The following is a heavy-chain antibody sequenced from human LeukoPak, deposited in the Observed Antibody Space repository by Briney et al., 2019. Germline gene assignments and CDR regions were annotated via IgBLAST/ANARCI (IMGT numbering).Heavy chain of an antibody. CDR1: GFTVSSNY. J-gene: IGHJ4*02. CDR2: IYSGGST. D-gene: IGHD3-22*01. Sequence: GGSLRLSCAASGFTVSSNYMSWVRQAPGKGLEWVSVIYSGGSTYYADSVKGRFTISRDNSKNTLYLQMNNLRAEDTAVYYCARDMRRGYYDCWGQGTLVTVSS. CDR3: ARDMRRGYYDC. V-gene: IGHV3-66*02.